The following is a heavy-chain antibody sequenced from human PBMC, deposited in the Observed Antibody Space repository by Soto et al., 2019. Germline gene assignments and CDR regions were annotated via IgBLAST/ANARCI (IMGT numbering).Heavy chain of an antibody. V-gene: IGHV3-21*01. J-gene: IGHJ4*02. CDR3: ARDRIGSGSYYNEWHEPYYFDY. Sequence: EVQLVESGGGLVKPGGSLRLSCAASGFTFSSYSMNWVRQAPGKGLEWVSSISSSSSYIYYADSVKGRFTISRDNAKNSLYLQMNSLRAEDTAVYYCARDRIGSGSYYNEWHEPYYFDYWGQGTLVTVSS. D-gene: IGHD3-10*01. CDR2: ISSSSSYI. CDR1: GFTFSSYS.